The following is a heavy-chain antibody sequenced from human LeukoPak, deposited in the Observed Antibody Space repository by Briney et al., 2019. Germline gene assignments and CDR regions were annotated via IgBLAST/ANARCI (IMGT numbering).Heavy chain of an antibody. Sequence: GRSLRLSCAASGFTFSSYSMNWVRQAPGKGLEWVSSISSSSSYIYYADSVKGRFTISRDNAKNSLYLQMNSLRAEDTAVYYCARDIGGAPSAWGQGTLVTVSS. D-gene: IGHD3-3*01. V-gene: IGHV3-21*01. CDR3: ARDIGGAPSA. J-gene: IGHJ5*02. CDR2: ISSSSSYI. CDR1: GFTFSSYS.